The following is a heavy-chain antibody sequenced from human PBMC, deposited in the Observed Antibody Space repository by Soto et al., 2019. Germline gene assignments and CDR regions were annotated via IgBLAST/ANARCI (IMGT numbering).Heavy chain of an antibody. V-gene: IGHV3-11*01. CDR1: GFTFSDYY. Sequence: GGSLRLSXAASGFTFSDYYMSWIRQAPGKGLEWVSYISSSGSTIYYADSVKGRFTISRDNAKNSLYLQMNSLRAEDTAVYYCARDMVRASGWFDPWGQGTLVTVSS. D-gene: IGHD3-10*01. CDR3: ARDMVRASGWFDP. CDR2: ISSSGSTI. J-gene: IGHJ5*02.